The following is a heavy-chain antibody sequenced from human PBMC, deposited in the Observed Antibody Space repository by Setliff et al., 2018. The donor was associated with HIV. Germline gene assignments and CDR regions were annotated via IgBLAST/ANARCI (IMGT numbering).Heavy chain of an antibody. D-gene: IGHD4-17*01. V-gene: IGHV3-74*01. CDR2: INVDGSSI. CDR1: TFTDYW. J-gene: IGHJ6*03. CDR3: AREGTVRYGYYYYMDV. Sequence: TFTDYWMHWVRQVPGQGLVWVSRINVDGSSISYADSVKGRFTISRDNAKNTLFLQMNSLRAEDTAVYYCAREGTVRYGYYYYMDVWGKGTTVTVSS.